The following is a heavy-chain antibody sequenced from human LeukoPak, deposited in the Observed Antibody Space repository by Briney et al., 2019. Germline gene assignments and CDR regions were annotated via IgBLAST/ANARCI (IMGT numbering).Heavy chain of an antibody. Sequence: SETLSLTCTVSGDSISKDYYCWAWLRQPPGKGLEWIGTIYNNANTYYNPPLESRVTMSVDTSKNQISLTLTSVTAADTAVYYCARDHIDGFNPNNWFDPWGQGTLVTVSS. CDR2: IYNNANT. CDR3: ARDHIDGFNPNNWFDP. CDR1: GDSISKDYYC. J-gene: IGHJ5*02. V-gene: IGHV4-39*07. D-gene: IGHD5-24*01.